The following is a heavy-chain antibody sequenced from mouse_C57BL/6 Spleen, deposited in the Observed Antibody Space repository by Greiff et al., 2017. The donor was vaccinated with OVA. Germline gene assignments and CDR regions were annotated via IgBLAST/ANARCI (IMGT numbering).Heavy chain of an antibody. CDR2: IWRGGST. CDR3: AKTYYGSSYDYFDY. CDR1: GFSLTSYG. V-gene: IGHV2-5*01. D-gene: IGHD1-1*01. J-gene: IGHJ2*01. Sequence: QVQLQQSGPGLVQPSQSLSITCTVSGFSLTSYGVHWVRQSPGKGLEWLGVIWRGGSTDYNAAFMSRLSITKDNSKSQVFFKMNSLQADDTAIYYGAKTYYGSSYDYFDYWGQGTTLTVSS.